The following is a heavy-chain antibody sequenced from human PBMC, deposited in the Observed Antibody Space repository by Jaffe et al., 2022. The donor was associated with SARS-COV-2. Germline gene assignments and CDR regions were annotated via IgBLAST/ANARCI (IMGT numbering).Heavy chain of an antibody. Sequence: QVQLQESGPGLVKPSETLSLTCTVSGGSISSYYWSWIRQPAGKGLEWIGRIYTSGSTNYNPSLKSRVTMSVDTSKNQFSLKLSSVTAADTAVYYCARDQGLKGSGSYYYHGGWFDPWGQGTLVTVSS. CDR3: ARDQGLKGSGSYYYHGGWFDP. CDR2: IYTSGST. V-gene: IGHV4-4*07. D-gene: IGHD3-10*01. J-gene: IGHJ5*02. CDR1: GGSISSYY.